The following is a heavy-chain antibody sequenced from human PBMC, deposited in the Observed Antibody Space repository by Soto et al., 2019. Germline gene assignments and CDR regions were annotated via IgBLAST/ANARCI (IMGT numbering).Heavy chain of an antibody. CDR1: GFTLTSHS. Sequence: EVQLVESGGGLVKPGGSLRLSCAASGFTLTSHSMNWVRQAPGKGLEWVSYITSTSTYTYYADSVEGRFTISRDNADNTLYLQMNSLRDEDTAVYYCARTPPAAASRRHYYYGMDVWGQGTTVTVSS. D-gene: IGHD6-13*01. V-gene: IGHV3-21*02. CDR2: ITSTSTYT. CDR3: ARTPPAAASRRHYYYGMDV. J-gene: IGHJ6*02.